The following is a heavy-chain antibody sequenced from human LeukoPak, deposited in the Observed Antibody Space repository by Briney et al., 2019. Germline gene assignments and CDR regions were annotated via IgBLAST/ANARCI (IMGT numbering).Heavy chain of an antibody. V-gene: IGHV4-59*01. CDR1: GGSMSSYY. CDR2: IYYSGST. D-gene: IGHD1-26*01. Sequence: SETLSLTCTVSGGSMSSYYWSWIRQPPGKGLEWIGYIYYSGSTNYNPSLKSRVTMSVDTSKNQFSLKLSSVTAADAAVYYCARAVGGFYYYYYMDVWGKGTTVTVSS. CDR3: ARAVGGFYYYYYMDV. J-gene: IGHJ6*03.